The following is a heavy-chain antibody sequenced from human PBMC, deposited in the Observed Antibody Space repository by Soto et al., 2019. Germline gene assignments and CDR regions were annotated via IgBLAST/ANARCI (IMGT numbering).Heavy chain of an antibody. CDR2: INPSGGST. CDR1: GYTFTSYY. CDR3: ARERKYAFEI. V-gene: IGHV1-46*01. Sequence: XSVKAASEASGYTFTSYYMQWVRQAPGQGLEWMGIINPSGGSTSYAQKFQGRVTMTRDTSTSTVYMELSSLRSEDTAVYYCARERKYAFEIWGQGSMVTVSS. J-gene: IGHJ3*02.